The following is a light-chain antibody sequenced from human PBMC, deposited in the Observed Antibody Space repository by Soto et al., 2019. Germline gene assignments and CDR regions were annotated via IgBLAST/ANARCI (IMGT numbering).Light chain of an antibody. CDR1: SSDVGGYNY. V-gene: IGLV2-14*03. CDR2: DVS. J-gene: IGLJ1*01. CDR3: SSYTTSNTRQIV. Sequence: QSALTQPSSVSGSPGQSITISCTGTSSDVGGYNYVSWYQPHPGKAPKLIIYDVSNRPSGVSIRFSGSKSDNTASLTISGLQPEDEADYHCSSYTTSNTRQIVFGTGTKHTVL.